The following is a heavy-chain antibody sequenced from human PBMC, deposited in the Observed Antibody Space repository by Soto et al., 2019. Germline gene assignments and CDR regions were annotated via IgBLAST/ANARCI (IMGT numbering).Heavy chain of an antibody. D-gene: IGHD4-4*01. V-gene: IGHV3-21*01. CDR2: ISSSSSYI. CDR1: GFTFSSYS. J-gene: IGHJ5*02. CDR3: ARLFTGFDP. Sequence: EVQLVESGGGLVKPGGSLRLSCAASGFTFSSYSMNWVRQAPGKGLELVSSISSSSSYIYYSDLLKGLLTSSRDNAKNSLYLQMNSLRAEDTAVYYCARLFTGFDPRVHGTLVTVSS.